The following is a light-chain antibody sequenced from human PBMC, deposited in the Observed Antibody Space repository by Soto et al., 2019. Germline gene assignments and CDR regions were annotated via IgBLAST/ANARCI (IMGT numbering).Light chain of an antibody. Sequence: SYELTQPPSVSVAPGQTARITCGGNNIGSKSVHWYQQKPGQAPVLVVYDDSDRPAGIPARFSGSNSGNTATLTISRVEAGDEAYYYCQVWDSSSDPLYVFGTGTKLTVL. CDR1: NIGSKS. CDR3: QVWDSSSDPLYV. J-gene: IGLJ1*01. CDR2: DDS. V-gene: IGLV3-21*02.